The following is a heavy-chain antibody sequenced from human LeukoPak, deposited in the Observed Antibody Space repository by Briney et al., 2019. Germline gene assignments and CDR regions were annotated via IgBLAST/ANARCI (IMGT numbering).Heavy chain of an antibody. V-gene: IGHV4-39*01. D-gene: IGHD3-10*01. CDR1: GGSISSSSYY. J-gene: IGHJ4*02. Sequence: KTSETLSLTCTVSGGSISSSSYYWGWIRQPPGKGLEWIGSIYYSGSTYYNPSLKSRVTISVDTSKNQFSLKLGSVTAADTAVYYCARSGSGSYYNTKYYFDYWGQGTLVTVSS. CDR2: IYYSGST. CDR3: ARSGSGSYYNTKYYFDY.